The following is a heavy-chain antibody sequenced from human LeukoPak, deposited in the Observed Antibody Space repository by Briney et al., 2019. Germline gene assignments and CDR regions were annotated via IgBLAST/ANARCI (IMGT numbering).Heavy chain of an antibody. CDR2: IYYSGGT. J-gene: IGHJ4*02. Sequence: SETLSLTCTVSGGSISSSSYYWGWIRQPPGKGLEWIGSIYYSGGTYYNPSLKSRVTISADTSKNQFSLKLSSVTAADTAVYYCARRLSTYSSSPYFDYWGQGTLVTVSS. CDR3: ARRLSTYSSSPYFDY. V-gene: IGHV4-39*01. CDR1: GGSISSSSYY. D-gene: IGHD6-6*01.